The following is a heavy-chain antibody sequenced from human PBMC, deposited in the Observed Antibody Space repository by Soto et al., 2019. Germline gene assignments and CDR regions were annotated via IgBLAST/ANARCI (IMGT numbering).Heavy chain of an antibody. V-gene: IGHV3-30*18. CDR3: AKVGSPRRLTGTTDYYYGMDV. D-gene: IGHD1-7*01. J-gene: IGHJ6*02. CDR2: ISYDGSNK. CDR1: GFNFSSYG. Sequence: SLRLSCAASGFNFSSYGMHWVRQAPGKGLEWVAVISYDGSNKYYADSVKGRFTISRDNSKNTLYLQMNSLRAEDTAVYYCAKVGSPRRLTGTTDYYYGMDVWGQGTTVTVSS.